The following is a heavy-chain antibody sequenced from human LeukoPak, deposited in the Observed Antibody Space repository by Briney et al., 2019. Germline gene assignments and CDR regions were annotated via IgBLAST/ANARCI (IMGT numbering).Heavy chain of an antibody. J-gene: IGHJ4*02. D-gene: IGHD3-22*01. Sequence: ASVKVSCRASGYTFTSYGISWVRQAPGQGLEWMGWISAYNGNTNYAQKLQGRVTMTTDTSTSTAYMELRSLRSDDTAVYYCAREGEYYDSSGYYNYWGQGTLVTVSS. CDR3: AREGEYYDSSGYYNY. CDR1: GYTFTSYG. V-gene: IGHV1-18*01. CDR2: ISAYNGNT.